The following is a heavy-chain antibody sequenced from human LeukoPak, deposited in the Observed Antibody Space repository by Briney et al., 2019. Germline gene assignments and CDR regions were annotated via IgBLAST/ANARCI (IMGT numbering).Heavy chain of an antibody. CDR1: GGSISIYY. CDR2: IYYSGST. CDR3: ARYDYYYGMDV. V-gene: IGHV4-59*08. J-gene: IGHJ6*02. Sequence: SETLSLTCTVSGGSISIYYWSWIRQPPGKGLEWIGYIYYSGSTNYNPSLKSRVTISVDTSKNQFSLKLSSVTAADTAVYYCARYDYYYGMDVWGQGTTVTVSS.